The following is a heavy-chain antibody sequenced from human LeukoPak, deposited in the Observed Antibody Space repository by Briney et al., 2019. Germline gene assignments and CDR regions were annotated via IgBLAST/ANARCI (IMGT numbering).Heavy chain of an antibody. CDR2: ISSSGSTI. V-gene: IGHV3-11*01. CDR1: GFTLSDYY. Sequence: GGSLRLSCAASGFTLSDYYMSWIRQAPGKGLEWVSYISSSGSTIYYADSVKGRFTISRDNAKNSLYLQMNSLRAEDTAVYYCARDPPRHYYYYGMDVWGQGTTVTVSS. CDR3: ARDPPRHYYYYGMDV. J-gene: IGHJ6*02.